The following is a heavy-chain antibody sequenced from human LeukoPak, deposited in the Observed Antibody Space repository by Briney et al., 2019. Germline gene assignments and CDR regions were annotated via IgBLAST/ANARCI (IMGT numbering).Heavy chain of an antibody. Sequence: SQTLSLTCTVSGGPISSGGDYWGWIRQHPGQALEWIAYIYHSGRTHSNPSLRSRISISVDTSKNPFFLKLTSVTAADTAMYYCARLPPIAAAASGYMDLWGRGTAVTVSS. CDR1: GGPISSGGDY. J-gene: IGHJ6*03. D-gene: IGHD6-13*01. CDR2: IYHSGRT. V-gene: IGHV4-31*03. CDR3: ARLPPIAAAASGYMDL.